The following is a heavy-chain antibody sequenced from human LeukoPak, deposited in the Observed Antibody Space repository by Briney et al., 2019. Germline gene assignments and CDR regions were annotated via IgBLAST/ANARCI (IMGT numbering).Heavy chain of an antibody. V-gene: IGHV3-11*03. J-gene: IGHJ4*02. Sequence: PGRSLRLSCAASGFTFSDYYMSWIRQAPGKGLEWVSYISPSSSYTDYADSVKGRFTISRDNAKNSLYLQMNSLRAEDTAVYSCAKFSPMTASHYFDFWGQGTLVTVSS. D-gene: IGHD2-21*02. CDR3: AKFSPMTASHYFDF. CDR2: ISPSSSYT. CDR1: GFTFSDYY.